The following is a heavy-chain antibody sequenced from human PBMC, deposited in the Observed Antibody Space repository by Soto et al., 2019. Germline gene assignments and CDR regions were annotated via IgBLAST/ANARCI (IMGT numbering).Heavy chain of an antibody. Sequence: WGFLRLSCAASGFTCIDYYMSWIRQAPGKGLEWVSYISSSSSYTNYADSVKGRFTISRDNAKNSLYLQMNSLRAEDTAVYYCAREPAYYYDSSGYFDYWGQGTLVTVSS. CDR1: GFTCIDYY. D-gene: IGHD3-22*01. J-gene: IGHJ4*02. V-gene: IGHV3-11*06. CDR2: ISSSSSYT. CDR3: AREPAYYYDSSGYFDY.